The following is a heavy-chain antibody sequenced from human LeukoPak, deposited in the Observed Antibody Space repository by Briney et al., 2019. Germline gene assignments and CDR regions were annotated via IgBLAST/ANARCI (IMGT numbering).Heavy chain of an antibody. Sequence: GGSLLLSCAASGFTFSTYWMSWVRQAPGKGLEWVANIKQDGSEKYYVDSVKGRFTISRDNANKSLYLQMNSLRAEDTAVYYCARDRNTDFWSGYYTNYLDYWGQGTLVTVSS. J-gene: IGHJ4*02. D-gene: IGHD3-3*01. CDR3: ARDRNTDFWSGYYTNYLDY. CDR2: IKQDGSEK. V-gene: IGHV3-7*01. CDR1: GFTFSTYW.